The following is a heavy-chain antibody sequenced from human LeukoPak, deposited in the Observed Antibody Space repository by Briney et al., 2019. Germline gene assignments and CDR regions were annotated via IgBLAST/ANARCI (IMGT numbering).Heavy chain of an antibody. Sequence: SETLSLTCTVSGGSFSNSSYYWGWIRQSPGKGLEWIGSIYYSGSTYYNPSLKSRVTISVDTSKNQFSLKLSSVTAADTAVYYCARLTTVVTTIDYWGQGTLVTVSS. V-gene: IGHV4-39*01. CDR1: GGSFSNSSYY. D-gene: IGHD4-23*01. CDR3: ARLTTVVTTIDY. CDR2: IYYSGST. J-gene: IGHJ4*02.